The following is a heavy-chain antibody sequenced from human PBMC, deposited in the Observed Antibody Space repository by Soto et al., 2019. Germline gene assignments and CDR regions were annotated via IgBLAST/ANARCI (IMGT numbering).Heavy chain of an antibody. V-gene: IGHV5-51*01. J-gene: IGHJ4*02. Sequence: GESLKISCKGSGYSFTSYWIGWVRQMPGKGLEWMGIIYPGDSDTRYSPSFQGQVTISADKSISTAYLQWSSLKASDTAMCYCARLGYGAVAAAAFDYWGQGTLVTVSS. D-gene: IGHD6-13*01. CDR2: IYPGDSDT. CDR3: ARLGYGAVAAAAFDY. CDR1: GYSFTSYW.